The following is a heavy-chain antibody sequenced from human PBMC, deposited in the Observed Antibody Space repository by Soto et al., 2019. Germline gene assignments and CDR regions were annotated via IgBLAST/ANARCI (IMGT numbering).Heavy chain of an antibody. Sequence: GGSLRLSCAASGFTFSSYEMNWVRQAPGKGLEWVSYISSSGSTIYYADSVKGRFTISRDNARNTLYLQMDSLTAEDTAVYYCARDMTGADDYLGQGTLVTVSS. J-gene: IGHJ4*02. D-gene: IGHD3-9*01. CDR1: GFTFSSYE. V-gene: IGHV3-48*03. CDR3: ARDMTGADDY. CDR2: ISSSGSTI.